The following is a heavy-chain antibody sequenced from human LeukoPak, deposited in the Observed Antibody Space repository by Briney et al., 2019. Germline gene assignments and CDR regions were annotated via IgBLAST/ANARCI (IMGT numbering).Heavy chain of an antibody. D-gene: IGHD2-2*01. J-gene: IGHJ3*02. CDR1: GFTFSTYW. CDR3: ARDMRGDGFDI. Sequence: GGSLILSCAASGFTFSTYWMTGVRKAPGKGLEWVANIRQDGSEKYYVDSVEGRFTISGDNAKKSLFLQMNSLRAEDTAVYYCARDMRGDGFDIWGQGTMVTVSS. CDR2: IRQDGSEK. V-gene: IGHV3-7*04.